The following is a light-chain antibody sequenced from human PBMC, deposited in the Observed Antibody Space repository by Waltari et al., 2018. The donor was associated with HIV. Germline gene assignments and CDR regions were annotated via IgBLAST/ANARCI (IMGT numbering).Light chain of an antibody. CDR3: ASFTGDNTVM. V-gene: IGLV2-14*03. J-gene: IGLJ3*02. CDR2: DVD. Sequence: AVTQPASVSGLPGQSTTISCTGGDSDFGLYNFVSWYQQHSGKPPKLILYDVDSRASGVSYRFSGAISGNPASLTISGLRAEDEAHYYCASFTGDNTVMFGGGTEVTVL. CDR1: DSDFGLYNF.